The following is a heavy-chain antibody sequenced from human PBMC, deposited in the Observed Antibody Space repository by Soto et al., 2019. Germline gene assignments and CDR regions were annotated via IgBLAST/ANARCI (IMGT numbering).Heavy chain of an antibody. CDR3: ASGIQLWLRRINNGYSG. Sequence: QVQLVQSGAEVKKPESSVKVSCKAPGGTFSTYAISWVRQAPGQGIEWMGGIIPMFGTANYAQRFQDRVTIHADESTNTVYMELSSLRSEDTAVYFCASGIQLWLRRINNGYSGWGQGTLVTVSS. J-gene: IGHJ4*02. CDR1: GGTFSTYA. V-gene: IGHV1-69*12. CDR2: IIPMFGTA. D-gene: IGHD5-18*01.